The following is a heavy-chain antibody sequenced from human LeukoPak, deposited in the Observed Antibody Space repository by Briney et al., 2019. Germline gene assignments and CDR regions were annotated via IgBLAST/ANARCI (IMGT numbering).Heavy chain of an antibody. CDR2: ISSSSSYI. Sequence: GGSLRLSCAASGFTFSSYSMNWVRQAPGKGLEWVSSISSSSSYIYYADSVKGRFTISRDNTKNSLYLQMNSLRAEDTAVYYCARRSGDYVSPGAFDIWGQGTMVTVSS. J-gene: IGHJ3*02. V-gene: IGHV3-21*01. D-gene: IGHD4-17*01. CDR1: GFTFSSYS. CDR3: ARRSGDYVSPGAFDI.